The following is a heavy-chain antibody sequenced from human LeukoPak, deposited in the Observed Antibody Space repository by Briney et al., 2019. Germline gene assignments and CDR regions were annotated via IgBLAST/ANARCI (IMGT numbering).Heavy chain of an antibody. D-gene: IGHD6-13*01. CDR1: GGSFSDYY. CDR2: INHSGST. J-gene: IGHJ4*02. V-gene: IGHV4-34*01. CDR3: ARAEPRGSVWYPY. Sequence: SSETLSLTCAVYGGSFSDYYWSWIRQPPGKGLEWIGEINHSGSTNYNPSLKSRVTISVDTSKNQFSLKLSSVTAADTAVYYCARAEPRGSVWYPYWGQGTLVTVSS.